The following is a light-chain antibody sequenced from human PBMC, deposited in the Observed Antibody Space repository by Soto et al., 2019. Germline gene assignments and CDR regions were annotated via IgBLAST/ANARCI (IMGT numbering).Light chain of an antibody. V-gene: IGKV1-9*01. CDR3: QQHNTYPPIT. CDR1: QGISNS. Sequence: IQLNQSPSSLSAFVGDRVTITCRASQGISNSVAWYQQKPGRAPKLLIYAASTLQSGVPSRFSGSGSGTDFTLTISSLQPEDFATYYCQQHNTYPPITLGQGTRLEIK. J-gene: IGKJ5*01. CDR2: AAS.